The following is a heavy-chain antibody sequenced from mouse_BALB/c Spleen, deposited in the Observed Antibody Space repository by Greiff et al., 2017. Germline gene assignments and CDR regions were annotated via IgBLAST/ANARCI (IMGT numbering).Heavy chain of an antibody. J-gene: IGHJ2*01. V-gene: IGHV1S22*01. CDR2: IYPGSGST. Sequence: LQQPGSELVRPGASVKLSCKASGYTFTSYWMHWVKQRPGQGLEWIGNIYPGSGSTNYDEKFKSKATLTVDTSSSTAYMQLSSLTSEDSAVYYGTRNYYGSSPFDYWGQGTTLTVSS. CDR3: TRNYYGSSPFDY. CDR1: GYTFTSYW. D-gene: IGHD1-1*01.